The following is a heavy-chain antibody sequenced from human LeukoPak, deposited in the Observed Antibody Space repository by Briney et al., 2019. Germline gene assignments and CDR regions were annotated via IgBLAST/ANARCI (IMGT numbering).Heavy chain of an antibody. CDR3: ARDDGGSSWSYFDY. CDR2: TYYRSDLYK. CDR1: GDIFSSNSAA. Sequence: SQTLSLTCALSGDIFSSNSAAWHWIRQSPSRGLEWLVRTYYRSDLYKDYAVSLKSRITITPDTSKNQFSLHLNSVTPEDTAVFYCARDDGGSSWSYFDYWGQGTLVTVSS. V-gene: IGHV6-1*01. D-gene: IGHD6-13*01. J-gene: IGHJ4*02.